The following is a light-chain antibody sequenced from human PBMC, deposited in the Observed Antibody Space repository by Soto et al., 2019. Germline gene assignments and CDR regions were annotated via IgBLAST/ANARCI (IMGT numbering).Light chain of an antibody. CDR2: SAS. CDR1: QSVNNN. Sequence: EIVMTQSPVTLSVSPGERATLSCTASQSVNNNVAWYQQKPGHTPRLLIYSASIGATGTPARFSGSGSGSDFTLTISSLQSEDFAVYYCQQYDSSPPYTFGQGTKLEIK. V-gene: IGKV3-15*01. CDR3: QQYDSSPPYT. J-gene: IGKJ2*01.